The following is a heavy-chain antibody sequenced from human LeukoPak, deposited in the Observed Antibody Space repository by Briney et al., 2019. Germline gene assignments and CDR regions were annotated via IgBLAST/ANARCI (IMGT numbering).Heavy chain of an antibody. D-gene: IGHD3-10*01. CDR3: AKDRVFELWFEEASPYYFDY. Sequence: PGGSLRLSCAASGFTVSSNYMSWVRQAPGKGLEWVSVIYSGGSTYYADSVRGRFTISRDNSKNTLYLQMNSLRAEDTAVYYCAKDRVFELWFEEASPYYFDYWGQGTLVTVSS. CDR2: IYSGGST. CDR1: GFTVSSNY. V-gene: IGHV3-53*01. J-gene: IGHJ4*02.